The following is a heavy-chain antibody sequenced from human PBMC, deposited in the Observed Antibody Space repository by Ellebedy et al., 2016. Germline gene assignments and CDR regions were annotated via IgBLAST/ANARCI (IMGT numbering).Heavy chain of an antibody. J-gene: IGHJ4*02. V-gene: IGHV4-38-2*02. CDR3: ARVGLYSGKEYFDY. Sequence: SETLSLXXTVSGYSISNGYYWGWIRQPPGKGLEWIGNIYHSGTTYYNPSLKSRVTISVDTSKNQFSLKLNSVTAADTAVYYCARVGLYSGKEYFDYWGQGTLVPVSS. CDR1: GYSISNGYY. CDR2: IYHSGTT. D-gene: IGHD4-23*01.